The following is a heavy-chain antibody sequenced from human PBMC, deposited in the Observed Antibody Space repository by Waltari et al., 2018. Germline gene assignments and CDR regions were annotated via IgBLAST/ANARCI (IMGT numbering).Heavy chain of an antibody. CDR1: GFIFSSHG. CDR2: ISFDGKKI. J-gene: IGHJ3*01. Sequence: VQLLESGGGVVQPGGSLRLSWPASGFIFSSHGMPGVRQIPGKGLEWVAFISFDGKKIFDADSVRGRFTISRDNSNNIVFLQMNSLRPEDSGVYYCAKDGDYSLTEYDAFDVWGQGTVVTVSP. D-gene: IGHD4-17*01. CDR3: AKDGDYSLTEYDAFDV. V-gene: IGHV3-30*02.